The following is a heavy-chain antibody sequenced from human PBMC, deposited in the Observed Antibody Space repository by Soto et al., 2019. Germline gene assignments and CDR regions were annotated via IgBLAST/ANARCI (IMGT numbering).Heavy chain of an antibody. V-gene: IGHV3-74*01. CDR2: INSDGSIT. J-gene: IGHJ3*02. CDR3: ARDLENCGGECSSAFDI. CDR1: GFTFSLSW. Sequence: EAQLEESGGGLVQPGGSLRLSCAASGFTFSLSWRHWVRKGPGNRPVWVSRINSDGSITTYADSVKGRFTISRDNAKKTLYLQMNSLTAADTAVYYCARDLENCGGECSSAFDIWGQGTMVTVSS. D-gene: IGHD2-21*01.